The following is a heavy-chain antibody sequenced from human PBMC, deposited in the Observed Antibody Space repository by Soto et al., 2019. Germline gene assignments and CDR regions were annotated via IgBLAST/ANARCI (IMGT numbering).Heavy chain of an antibody. CDR3: ATHPPYGPLDH. CDR2: IYYSENT. Sequence: SETLSLTCTDSGGSLRSSINHGGWIRQPPGKGLEWIGNIYYSENTYYNSSLKSRVTISVDTSKNQFSLRLTSVTAADTAVYYCATHPPYGPLDHWGQGTLVTVSS. V-gene: IGHV4-39*01. J-gene: IGHJ4*02. CDR1: GGSLRSSINH. D-gene: IGHD4-17*01.